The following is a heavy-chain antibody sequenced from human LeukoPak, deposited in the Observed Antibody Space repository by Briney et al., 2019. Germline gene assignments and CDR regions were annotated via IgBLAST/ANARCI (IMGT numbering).Heavy chain of an antibody. CDR3: ARAHFLEYDAFDI. CDR1: GFTFSSYW. CDR2: IKQDGSEK. J-gene: IGHJ3*02. Sequence: GGSLRLSCAASGFTFSSYWMSWVRQAPGKGLEWVANIKQDGSEKYYVDSVKGRFTISRDNAKNSLYLQMNSLRAEDTAVYHCARAHFLEYDAFDIWGQGTMVTVSS. D-gene: IGHD2/OR15-2a*01. V-gene: IGHV3-7*01.